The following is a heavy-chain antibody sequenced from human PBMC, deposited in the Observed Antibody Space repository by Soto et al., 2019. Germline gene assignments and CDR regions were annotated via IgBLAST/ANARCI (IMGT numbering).Heavy chain of an antibody. V-gene: IGHV1-2*04. Sequence: GAPVKVSFQASWYTFTRYYMHWVRQAPGQGLEWMGWINPNSGGTNYAQKFQGWVTMTRDTSISTAYMELSRLRSDDTAVYYCARQPAVAGTIEAFDIWGQGTMVTVSS. J-gene: IGHJ3*02. CDR2: INPNSGGT. D-gene: IGHD6-19*01. CDR3: ARQPAVAGTIEAFDI. CDR1: WYTFTRYY.